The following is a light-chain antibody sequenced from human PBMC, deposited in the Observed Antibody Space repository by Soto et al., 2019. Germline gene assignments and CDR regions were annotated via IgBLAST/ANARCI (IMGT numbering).Light chain of an antibody. CDR2: GTS. CDR1: RSVSDTL. J-gene: IGKJ1*01. V-gene: IGKV3-20*01. CDR3: QHYGGSSWT. Sequence: EIVLTQSPGTLSLSPGERATLSCRADRSVSDTLLTWFQQKPGQAPRLLIFGTSNRAPGIPDRFSGSGSGTDFTLTISRLEPDDFAVYYCQHYGGSSWTFGQGTKVEIK.